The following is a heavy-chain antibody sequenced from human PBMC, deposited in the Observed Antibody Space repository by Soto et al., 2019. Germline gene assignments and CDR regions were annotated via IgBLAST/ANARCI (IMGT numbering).Heavy chain of an antibody. V-gene: IGHV3-30-3*01. J-gene: IGHJ4*02. D-gene: IGHD2-21*02. CDR2: ISYDGNIK. Sequence: GGSLRLSCAASGFTFSNYAMHWVRQAPGKGLEWVAVISYDGNIKYYADSVKGRFTISRDNSKNTLYLQMNSLRAEDTAVYYCARERLYSTHCSSLDYWGQGSLVTVSS. CDR1: GFTFSNYA. CDR3: ARERLYSTHCSSLDY.